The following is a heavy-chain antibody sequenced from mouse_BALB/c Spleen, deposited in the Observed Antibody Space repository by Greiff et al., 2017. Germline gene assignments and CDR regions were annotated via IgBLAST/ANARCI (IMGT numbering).Heavy chain of an antibody. V-gene: IGHV1-14*01. Sequence: EVQLQQSGPELVKPGASVKMSCKASGYTFTSYVMHWVKQKPGQGLEWIGYINPYNDGTKYNEKFKGKATLTSDKSSSTAYMELSSLTSEDSAVYYCARNAGLYAMDYWGQGTSVTVSS. CDR2: INPYNDGT. D-gene: IGHD3-1*01. CDR3: ARNAGLYAMDY. J-gene: IGHJ4*01. CDR1: GYTFTSYV.